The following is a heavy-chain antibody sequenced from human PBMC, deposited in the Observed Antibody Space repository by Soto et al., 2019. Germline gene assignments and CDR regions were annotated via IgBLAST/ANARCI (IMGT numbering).Heavy chain of an antibody. V-gene: IGHV3-74*01. D-gene: IGHD6-19*01. Sequence: GGSLRLSCAASGFTFSSYWMHWVRQAPGKGLVWVSLISSDGSVTRYADSVKGRFTISRDTAKNTLYLQMNSLRADDTAVYYCAREGSGWYYFDYWGLGTLVTVSS. J-gene: IGHJ4*02. CDR2: ISSDGSVT. CDR1: GFTFSSYW. CDR3: AREGSGWYYFDY.